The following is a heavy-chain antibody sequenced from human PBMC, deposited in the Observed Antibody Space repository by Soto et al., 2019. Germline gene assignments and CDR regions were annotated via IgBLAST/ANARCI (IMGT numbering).Heavy chain of an antibody. CDR2: IYYRGTS. J-gene: IGHJ4*02. CDR1: GVSTSNHY. Sequence: SETLSLTCSGSGVSTSNHYWTWIRKPPGLGPEWIGCIYYRGTSNYNDSFNSRVTISVDTSKNQLSLKLSSVTTSDTAVYYCACGGVRPHHENEADHCDQGILVT. CDR3: ACGGVRPHHENEADH. D-gene: IGHD2-21*01. V-gene: IGHV4-59*11.